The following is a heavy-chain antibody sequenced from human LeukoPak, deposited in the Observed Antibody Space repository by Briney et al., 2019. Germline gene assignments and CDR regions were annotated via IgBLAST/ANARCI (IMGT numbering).Heavy chain of an antibody. Sequence: GGSLRLSCAASGFSVSSNYMSWVRQAPGKGLEWVSVIYSGGSTYYAVSVKGRFTISRDNPKNTLYLQMNSLRAEDTAVYYCAKDELLAAAGSFDYWGQGTLVTVSS. V-gene: IGHV3-66*01. CDR3: AKDELLAAAGSFDY. CDR1: GFSVSSNY. CDR2: IYSGGST. D-gene: IGHD6-13*01. J-gene: IGHJ4*02.